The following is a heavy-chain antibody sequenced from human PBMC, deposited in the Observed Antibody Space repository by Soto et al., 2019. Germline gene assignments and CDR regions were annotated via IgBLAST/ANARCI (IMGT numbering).Heavy chain of an antibody. CDR1: GFTFSSYG. V-gene: IGHV3-33*06. D-gene: IGHD1-1*01. CDR2: MSYDGSHE. CDR3: AKGSVLRVVEAPLAILGGVDV. J-gene: IGHJ6*02. Sequence: WWSLRLSCVASGFTFSSYGMHWVLQAPGKGLEWVAVMSYDGSHEYYADSVKGRFTISRDNSKTILYLQMNSLRLEVTAVYYCAKGSVLRVVEAPLAILGGVDVWGQGAMVTVSS.